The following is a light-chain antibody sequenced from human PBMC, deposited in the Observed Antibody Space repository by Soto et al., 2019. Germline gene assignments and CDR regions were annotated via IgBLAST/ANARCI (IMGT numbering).Light chain of an antibody. J-gene: IGKJ4*01. CDR1: QSVSSSY. CDR2: GAS. CDR3: QQYGSSPPIT. Sequence: EIVLTHSPGTLSLSPGERATLSFSSSQSVSSSYLAWYQQKPGQAPRLLIYGASSRATGIPDRFSGSGSGTDFTLTISRLEPEDFAVYYCQQYGSSPPITFGGGTKVDIK. V-gene: IGKV3-20*01.